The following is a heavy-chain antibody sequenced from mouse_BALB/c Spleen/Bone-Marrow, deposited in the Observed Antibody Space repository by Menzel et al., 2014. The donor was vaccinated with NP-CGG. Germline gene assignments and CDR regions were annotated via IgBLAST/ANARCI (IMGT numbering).Heavy chain of an antibody. CDR2: ISSGGSYT. J-gene: IGHJ3*01. CDR3: ARPDPWFAY. Sequence: EVQLVESGGGLVKPGGSLKLSCAASGFTFSGYAMSWVRQSPEKRLEWVATISSGGSYTHYPDSVKGRFTISRDNAKNTLYLQMSSLRSEDTAIYYCARPDPWFAYWGQGTLVTVSA. CDR1: GFTFSGYA. V-gene: IGHV5-9-3*01.